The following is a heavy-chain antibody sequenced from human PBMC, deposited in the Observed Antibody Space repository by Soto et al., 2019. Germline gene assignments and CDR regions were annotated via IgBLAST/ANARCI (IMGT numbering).Heavy chain of an antibody. V-gene: IGHV4-39*01. CDR3: ARRERYYGSPGWFDP. D-gene: IGHD3-10*01. Sequence: PSETLSLTCSVSGGSINSFSDYWGWIRHPPGKGLEWIGTVYYNENTYYNPSLRSRVAISVDTAKNQFSLNLRSVTAADTAVYFCARRERYYGSPGWFDPWGQGTLVTVSS. CDR1: GGSINSFSDY. J-gene: IGHJ5*01. CDR2: VYYNENT.